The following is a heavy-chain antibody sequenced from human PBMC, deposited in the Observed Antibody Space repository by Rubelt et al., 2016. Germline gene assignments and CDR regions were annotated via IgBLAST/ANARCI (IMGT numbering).Heavy chain of an antibody. CDR2: IKSKTDGGTT. Sequence: GKGLEWVGRIKSKTDGGTTDYAAPVKGRFTISRDDSKNTLYLQMNSLRAEDTAVYYCARDQRSRYGSGSYHDYWGQGTLVTVSS. J-gene: IGHJ4*02. D-gene: IGHD3-10*01. CDR3: ARDQRSRYGSGSYHDY. V-gene: IGHV3-15*07.